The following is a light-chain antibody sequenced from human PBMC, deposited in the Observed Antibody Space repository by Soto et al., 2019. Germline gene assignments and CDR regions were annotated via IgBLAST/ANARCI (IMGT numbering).Light chain of an antibody. V-gene: IGKV4-1*01. J-gene: IGKJ5*01. CDR1: QSVLYSSNNKNY. CDR3: QQYYSTPIT. Sequence: DIVMTQSPDSLAVSLGERATINCKSSQSVLYSSNNKNYLAWYQQKPGQPPKXXIYWASTRESGVPDRFSGSGSGTDFTLTISSLKAEDVAVYYCQQYYSTPITFGQGTRLEIK. CDR2: WAS.